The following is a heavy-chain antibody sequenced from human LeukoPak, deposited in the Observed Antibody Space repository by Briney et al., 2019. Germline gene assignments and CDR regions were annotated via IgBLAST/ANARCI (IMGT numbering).Heavy chain of an antibody. CDR2: IYPGDSDT. CDR3: ARGSGSYHTAYMN. V-gene: IGHV5-51*01. CDR1: GYSFTSYW. J-gene: IGHJ4*02. Sequence: GESLKISCKGSGYSFTSYWTGWVRHMPGKGLEWMGIIYPGDSDTRYSPSFQGQVTISADKSLSTAYLQWSSLKASDTAMYYCARGSGSYHTAYMNWGQGSPVTVSS. D-gene: IGHD1-26*01.